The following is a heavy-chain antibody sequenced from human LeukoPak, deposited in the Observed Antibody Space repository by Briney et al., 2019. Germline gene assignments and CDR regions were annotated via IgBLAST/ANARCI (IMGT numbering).Heavy chain of an antibody. Sequence: SQTLSLTCDISGDSVSSNSATWNWIRQSPSRDLEWLGRTYYKSKWYYGYAVSVKSRITINPDTSKNQFSLQLNSVTPEDTAVYYCARSAAGTIDYWGQGTLVTVSS. CDR1: GDSVSSNSAT. J-gene: IGHJ4*02. D-gene: IGHD6-13*01. CDR2: TYYKSKWYY. V-gene: IGHV6-1*01. CDR3: ARSAAGTIDY.